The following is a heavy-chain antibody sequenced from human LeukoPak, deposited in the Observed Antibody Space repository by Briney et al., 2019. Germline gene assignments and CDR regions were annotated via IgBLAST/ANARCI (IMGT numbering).Heavy chain of an antibody. D-gene: IGHD2-8*02. V-gene: IGHV3-74*01. Sequence: GGSLRLSCAASGISFNNYWMHWVRQAPGKGLVWVSRVNSDGSSTVYADSVKGRFTISRDNARTTVYLQMSSLRLDDTATYYCATGLGHYFDYWGQGSLVTVSS. CDR1: GISFNNYW. CDR3: ATGLGHYFDY. J-gene: IGHJ4*02. CDR2: VNSDGSST.